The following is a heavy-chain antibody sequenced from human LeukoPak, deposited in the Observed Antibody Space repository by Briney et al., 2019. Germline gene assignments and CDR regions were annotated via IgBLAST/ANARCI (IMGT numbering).Heavy chain of an antibody. CDR2: IKSKSDGGTT. Sequence: GESLRLSCAASGLTFSNAWMTWVRQAPGKGLEWVGRIKSKSDGGTTDYAASVKGRFTTSRDDSKNTVYQQMNSLKIADTAVYFCYASGRFPWGQGTLVTVSS. V-gene: IGHV3-15*01. CDR1: GLTFSNAW. D-gene: IGHD3-10*01. CDR3: YASGRFP. J-gene: IGHJ5*02.